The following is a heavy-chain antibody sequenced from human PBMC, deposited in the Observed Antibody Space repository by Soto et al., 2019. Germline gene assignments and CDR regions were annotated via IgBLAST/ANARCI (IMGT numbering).Heavy chain of an antibody. Sequence: GQPVKVWYKGSGYSFTSHGISWVRQMPGKGLEWMGRIDPSDSYTNYSPSFQGHVTISADKSISTAYLQWSSLKASDTAMYYCARQDVVVPAAIPDYYYYYGMDVWGQGTTVTVSS. CDR3: ARQDVVVPAAIPDYYYYYGMDV. J-gene: IGHJ6*02. CDR1: GYSFTSHG. V-gene: IGHV5-10-1*01. D-gene: IGHD2-2*02. CDR2: IDPSDSYT.